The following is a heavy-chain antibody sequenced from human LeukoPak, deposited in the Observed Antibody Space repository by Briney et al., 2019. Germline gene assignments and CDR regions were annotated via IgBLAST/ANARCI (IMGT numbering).Heavy chain of an antibody. V-gene: IGHV1-8*01. D-gene: IGHD1-26*01. CDR1: GYTFTSYD. CDR2: MNPNSGNT. CDR3: ARGGGIVGAMRGVAFDI. J-gene: IGHJ3*02. Sequence: WASVKVSCKASGYTFTSYDINWVRQATGQGLEWMGWMNPNSGNTGYAQKFQGRVTMTRNTSISTAYMELSSLRSEDTAVYYCARGGGIVGAMRGVAFDILGQGTMVTVSS.